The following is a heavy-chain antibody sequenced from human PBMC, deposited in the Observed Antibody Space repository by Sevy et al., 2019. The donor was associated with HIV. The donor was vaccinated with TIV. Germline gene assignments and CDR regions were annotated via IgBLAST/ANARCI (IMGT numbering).Heavy chain of an antibody. D-gene: IGHD6-19*01. J-gene: IGHJ4*02. V-gene: IGHV3-33*01. CDR3: AREDIRVAGIGYYFHS. CDR1: GFSISGYG. Sequence: GGSLRLSCAASGFSISGYGMHWVRQALGKGLEWVAVIWYDGTNKEYADSVKGRFTISRDNSKNTLYLQMNSLRAEDTAVYYCAREDIRVAGIGYYFHSWGQGTLVTVSS. CDR2: IWYDGTNK.